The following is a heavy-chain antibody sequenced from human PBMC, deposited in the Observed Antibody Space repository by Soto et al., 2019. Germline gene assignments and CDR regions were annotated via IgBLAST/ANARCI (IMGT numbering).Heavy chain of an antibody. Sequence: QVQLVQSGAEGKKPGASMKVSCKASGYTFTSYYMHWVRQAPGQGLEWMGVINPSGGGTSYAQKFQGRVTMTRDTSTSTVYMELSSLRSEDTAVYYCARSRLMVYDAFDIWGQGTMVTVSS. D-gene: IGHD2-8*01. CDR3: ARSRLMVYDAFDI. V-gene: IGHV1-46*01. CDR1: GYTFTSYY. J-gene: IGHJ3*02. CDR2: INPSGGGT.